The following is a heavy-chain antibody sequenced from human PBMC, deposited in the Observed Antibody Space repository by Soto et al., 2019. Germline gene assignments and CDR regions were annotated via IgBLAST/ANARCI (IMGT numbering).Heavy chain of an antibody. CDR3: ARPHYNPFHSSPRGDAFDI. V-gene: IGHV5-51*01. J-gene: IGHJ3*02. D-gene: IGHD6-13*01. CDR2: IYPGDSDT. Sequence: GESLKSACKGSGYSFTSYWIGWVRQMPGKGLEWMGIIYPGDSDTRYSPSFQGQVTISADKSISTAYLQWSSLKASDTAMYYCARPHYNPFHSSPRGDAFDIWGQGTMVIVSS. CDR1: GYSFTSYW.